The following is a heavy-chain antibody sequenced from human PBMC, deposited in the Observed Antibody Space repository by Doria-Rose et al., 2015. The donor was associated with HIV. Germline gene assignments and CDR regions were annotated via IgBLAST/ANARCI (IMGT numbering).Heavy chain of an antibody. J-gene: IGHJ4*02. V-gene: IGHV2-26*01. CDR3: ARIKSSRWYHKYYFDF. D-gene: IGHD6-13*01. CDR1: GVSLSSPGMG. CDR2: IFSDDER. Sequence: ESGPVLVRPTETLTLTCTVSGVSLSSPGMGVSWIRQPPGKAPEWLANIFSDDERSYKTSLKSRLTISRGTSKSQVVLTMTDMDPVDTTTYYCARIKSSRWYHKYYFDFWGQGTLVIVSA.